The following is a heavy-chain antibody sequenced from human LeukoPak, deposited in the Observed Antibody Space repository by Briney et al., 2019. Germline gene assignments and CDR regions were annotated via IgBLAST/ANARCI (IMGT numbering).Heavy chain of an antibody. CDR1: GDSVSSNSAA. J-gene: IGHJ6*03. V-gene: IGHV6-1*01. Sequence: SQTLSLTCAISGDSVSSNSAAWNWIRQSPSRGLEWLGRTYYRSKWYNDYAVSVKSRITINPDTSKNQFSLQLSSVTPEDTAVYYCARSRREVRGHPSYYYYYYMDVWGKGTTVTISS. CDR3: ARSRREVRGHPSYYYYYYMDV. CDR2: TYYRSKWYN. D-gene: IGHD3-10*01.